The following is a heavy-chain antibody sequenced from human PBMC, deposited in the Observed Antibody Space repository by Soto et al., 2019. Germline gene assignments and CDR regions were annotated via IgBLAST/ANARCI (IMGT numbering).Heavy chain of an antibody. CDR3: AKDQRRVAGNGYYGMDV. CDR1: GVTFSSYA. CDR2: ISGSGGST. D-gene: IGHD6-19*01. Sequence: GGSLRLSCAASGVTFSSYAMSWVRQAPGKGLEWVSAISGSGGSTYYADSVKGRFTISRDNSKNTLYLQMNSLRAEDTAVYYCAKDQRRVAGNGYYGMDVWGQGTTVTVSS. V-gene: IGHV3-23*01. J-gene: IGHJ6*02.